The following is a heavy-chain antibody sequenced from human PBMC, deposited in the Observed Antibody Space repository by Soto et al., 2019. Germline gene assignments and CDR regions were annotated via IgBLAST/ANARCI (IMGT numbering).Heavy chain of an antibody. CDR2: IYYSGST. J-gene: IGHJ6*02. V-gene: IGHV4-30-4*01. Sequence: QVQLQESGPGLVKPSQTLSLTCTVSGGSISSGDYYWSWIRQPPGKGLEWIGYIYYSGSTYYNPSLKSRVTISVDTSKNQFSLKLSSVTAADTAVDYCARDRHIVVVTATRDSGYYYYYYGMDVWGQGTTVTVSS. CDR1: GGSISSGDYY. CDR3: ARDRHIVVVTATRDSGYYYYYYGMDV. D-gene: IGHD2-21*02.